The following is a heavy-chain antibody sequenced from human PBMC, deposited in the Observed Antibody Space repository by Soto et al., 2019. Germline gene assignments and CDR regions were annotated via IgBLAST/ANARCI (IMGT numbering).Heavy chain of an antibody. D-gene: IGHD6-19*01. CDR3: ARDTGWGLGY. CDR2: IYYSGGT. Sequence: QVQLQESGPGLVRPSGTLSLTCAVSGDSINSNYCWTWVRQPPGKGLEWIAEIYYSGGTSYNPSLTXXIXIXXDKSKNQHSLNLTSGTAADTAMYYCARDTGWGLGYWGQGTLVTVSS. V-gene: IGHV4-4*02. J-gene: IGHJ4*02. CDR1: GDSINSNYC.